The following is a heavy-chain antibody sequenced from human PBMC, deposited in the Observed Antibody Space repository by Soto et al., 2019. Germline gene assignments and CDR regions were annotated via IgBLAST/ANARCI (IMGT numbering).Heavy chain of an antibody. V-gene: IGHV4-34*02. D-gene: IGHD4-17*01. Sequence: QVQLQQWGAGLLKPSETLSLTCAVYGGSLSGYYWSWIRQPPGKGLEWIGEINHSGNTNYNPSLKSRVTISVDTSKNQCSLNLTSVTAADTAVYYCARATTGIDYWGQGTLVTVSS. CDR2: INHSGNT. J-gene: IGHJ4*02. CDR3: ARATTGIDY. CDR1: GGSLSGYY.